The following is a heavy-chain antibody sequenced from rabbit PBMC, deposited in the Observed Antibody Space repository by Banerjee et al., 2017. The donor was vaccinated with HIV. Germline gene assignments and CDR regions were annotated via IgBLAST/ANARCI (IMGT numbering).Heavy chain of an antibody. J-gene: IGHJ4*01. D-gene: IGHD7-1*01. V-gene: IGHV1S45*01. CDR2: IYGGSSGNT. CDR3: ARGYVGYPSLNL. Sequence: QEQLEESGGGLVQPEGSLALTCKASGFTISSSYYICWVRQAPGKGLEWIVCIYGGSSGNTYYASWAKGRFTISKTSSTTVTLQMTSLTAADTATYFCARGYVGYPSLNLWGQGTLVTVS. CDR1: GFTISSSYY.